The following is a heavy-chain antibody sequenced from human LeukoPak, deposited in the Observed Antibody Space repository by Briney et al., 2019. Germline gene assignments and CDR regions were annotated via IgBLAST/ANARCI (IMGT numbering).Heavy chain of an antibody. D-gene: IGHD5-24*01. CDR3: AREAGWLQSAHYFDY. CDR1: GYTLTSYY. Sequence: PGASVKVSCKASGYTLTSYYMHWVRQAPGQGLEWMGIINPSGGSTSYAQKFQGRVTMTRDMSTSTVYMELSSLRSEDTAVYYCAREAGWLQSAHYFDYWGQGTLVTVSS. J-gene: IGHJ4*02. CDR2: INPSGGST. V-gene: IGHV1-46*01.